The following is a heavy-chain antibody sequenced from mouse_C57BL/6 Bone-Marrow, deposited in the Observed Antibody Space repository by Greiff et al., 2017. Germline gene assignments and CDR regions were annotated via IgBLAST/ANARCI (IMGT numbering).Heavy chain of an antibody. V-gene: IGHV1-64*01. Sequence: QVQLQQPGAQLVKPGASVKLSCKASGYTFTSYWMHWVKQRPGQGLEWIGMIHPNSGSTNYNEKFKSKATLTVDKSSSTAYMQLSSLTSEDSAVYYCARDYYGSSDYWGQGTTLTVSS. D-gene: IGHD1-1*01. J-gene: IGHJ2*01. CDR2: IHPNSGST. CDR1: GYTFTSYW. CDR3: ARDYYGSSDY.